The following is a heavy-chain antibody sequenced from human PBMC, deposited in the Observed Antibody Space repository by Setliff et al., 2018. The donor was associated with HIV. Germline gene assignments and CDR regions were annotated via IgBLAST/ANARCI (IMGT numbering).Heavy chain of an antibody. CDR3: ARTWLHYGADIPRFDP. D-gene: IGHD4-17*01. CDR2: IYHSGST. Sequence: SETLSLTCVVSGYSINSDFYWGWLRQPPGMGLESPGRGLEWIGHIYHSGSTYYNPSLNSRVTMSIDMSKNQFSLSLTSVTAADTAIYYCARTWLHYGADIPRFDPWGQGVLVTSPQ. J-gene: IGHJ5*02. V-gene: IGHV4-38-2*01. CDR1: GYSINSDFY.